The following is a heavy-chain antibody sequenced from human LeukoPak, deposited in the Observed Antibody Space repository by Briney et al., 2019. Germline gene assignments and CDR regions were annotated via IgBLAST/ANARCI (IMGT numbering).Heavy chain of an antibody. Sequence: ASVKVSCKASGGTFSSYAISWVRQAPGQGLEWMGRIIPILGIANYAQKLQGRVTMTTDTSTSTAYMELRSLRSDDTAVYYCATYGSGSPGAFDYWGQGTLVTVSS. CDR1: GGTFSSYA. CDR3: ATYGSGSPGAFDY. D-gene: IGHD3-10*01. J-gene: IGHJ4*02. V-gene: IGHV1-69*04. CDR2: IIPILGIA.